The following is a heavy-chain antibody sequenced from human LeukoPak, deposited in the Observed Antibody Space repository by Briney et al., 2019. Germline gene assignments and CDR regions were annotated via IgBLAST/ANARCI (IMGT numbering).Heavy chain of an antibody. CDR3: ARGGSHDY. CDR2: INHSGST. J-gene: IGHJ4*02. V-gene: IGHV4-34*01. D-gene: IGHD3-10*01. CDR1: GFTFSSYW. Sequence: PGGSLRLSCAASGFTFSSYWMSWIRQPPGKGLEWIGEINHSGSTNYNPSLKSRVTISVDTSKNQFSLKLSSVTAADTAVYYCARGGSHDYWGQGTLVTVSS.